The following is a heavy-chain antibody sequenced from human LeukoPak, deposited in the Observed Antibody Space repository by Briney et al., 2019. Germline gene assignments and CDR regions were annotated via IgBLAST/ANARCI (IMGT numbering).Heavy chain of an antibody. V-gene: IGHV3-23*01. Sequence: GGTLRLSCATSGLTFSNSGMSWVRQAPGKGLEWVSSIGGSNTNTYYADSVRGRFTISRDNSKNTLYVQMNSLRAEETAVYYCAKDQGLYNDWGQGTLVTVSS. CDR1: GLTFSNSG. D-gene: IGHD1-14*01. CDR2: IGGSNTNT. CDR3: AKDQGLYND. J-gene: IGHJ4*02.